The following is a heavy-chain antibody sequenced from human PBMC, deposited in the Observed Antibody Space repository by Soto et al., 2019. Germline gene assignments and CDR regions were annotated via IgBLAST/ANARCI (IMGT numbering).Heavy chain of an antibody. V-gene: IGHV1-69*01. CDR2: IIPIFGTA. D-gene: IGHD1-26*01. Sequence: QVQLVQSGAEVKKPGSSVKVSCKASGGTFSSYSLNWVRQAPGQGLEWMGEIIPIFGTANYAQKFQGSVTITADESTSKAYMELSSLRSEDKAVYYCARDGGRHSGGIDYWGQGTLVTVSS. J-gene: IGHJ4*02. CDR1: GGTFSSYS. CDR3: ARDGGRHSGGIDY.